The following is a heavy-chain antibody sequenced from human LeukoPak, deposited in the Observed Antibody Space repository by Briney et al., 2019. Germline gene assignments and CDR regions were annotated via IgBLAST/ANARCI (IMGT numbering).Heavy chain of an antibody. Sequence: GGSLRLSCAASGFTFSSYAMHWVRQAPGKGPEYVSAISSNGGSTYYANSVKGRFTISRDNSKNTLYLQMGSLRAEDMAVYYCARGGAFDIWGQGTMVTVSS. CDR1: GFTFSSYA. CDR2: ISSNGGST. CDR3: ARGGAFDI. J-gene: IGHJ3*02. V-gene: IGHV3-64*01.